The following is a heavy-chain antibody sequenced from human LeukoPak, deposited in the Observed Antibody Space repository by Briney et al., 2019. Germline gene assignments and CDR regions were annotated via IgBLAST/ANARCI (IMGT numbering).Heavy chain of an antibody. CDR2: IRYDGSNK. Sequence: GGSLRLSCAASGFTFSSYGMHWVREAPGKGLEWVAFIRYDGSNKYYADSVKGRFTISRDNPKNTLYLQMNSLRAEDTAVYYCARGDMTLDYWGQGTLVTASS. D-gene: IGHD2-15*01. J-gene: IGHJ4*02. CDR3: ARGDMTLDY. CDR1: GFTFSSYG. V-gene: IGHV3-30*02.